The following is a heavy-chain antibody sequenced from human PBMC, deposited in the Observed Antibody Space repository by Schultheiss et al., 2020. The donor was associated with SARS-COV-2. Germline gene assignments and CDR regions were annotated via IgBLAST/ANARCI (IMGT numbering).Heavy chain of an antibody. J-gene: IGHJ4*02. CDR2: IKSKTDGGTT. V-gene: IGHV3-15*01. CDR3: AKELKTNYDYVWETFDY. Sequence: GGSLRLSCAASGFTFSDYYMSWIRQAPGKGLEWVGRIKSKTDGGTTDYAAPVKGRFTISRDDSKNTLYLQMNSLRAEDTAVYYCAKELKTNYDYVWETFDYWGQGTLVTVSS. CDR1: GFTFSDYY. D-gene: IGHD3-16*01.